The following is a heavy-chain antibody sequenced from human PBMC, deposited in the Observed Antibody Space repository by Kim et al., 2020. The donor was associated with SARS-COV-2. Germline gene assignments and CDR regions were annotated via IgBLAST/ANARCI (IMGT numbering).Heavy chain of an antibody. CDR2: ISNDGSNE. V-gene: IGHV3-30*04. D-gene: IGHD2-15*01. CDR1: GFSFSSSA. J-gene: IGHJ4*02. Sequence: GGSLRLSCTASGFSFSSSAMHWVRQAPGRGLEWLAVISNDGSNEFYSDSVKGRLTISRDNSKNTLYLQMNSLRVEDTAVYYCARDRDIVVVVAATRTFDYWGQGTLVTVSS. CDR3: ARDRDIVVVVAATRTFDY.